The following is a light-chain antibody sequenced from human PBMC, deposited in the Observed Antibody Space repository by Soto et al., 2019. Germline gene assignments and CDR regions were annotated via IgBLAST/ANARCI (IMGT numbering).Light chain of an antibody. V-gene: IGLV2-14*01. CDR3: TSYASGSSHVV. CDR1: SSDIGGYDY. CDR2: DVN. Sequence: QSALTQPASVSGSPGLSITLSCTGTSSDIGGYDYVSWYQRHPGKAPKLIIYDVNNRPSGVSNRFSGSKSGNTASLTISGLQAEDEADYYCTSYASGSSHVVFGGGTQLTVL. J-gene: IGLJ2*01.